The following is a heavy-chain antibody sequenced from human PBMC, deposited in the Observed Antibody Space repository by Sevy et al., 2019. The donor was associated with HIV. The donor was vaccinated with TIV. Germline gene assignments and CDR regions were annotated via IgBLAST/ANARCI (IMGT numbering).Heavy chain of an antibody. J-gene: IGHJ4*02. V-gene: IGHV3-23*01. CDR1: GFTFSNYA. Sequence: GGSLRLSCAASGFTFSNYAMSWVRQAPGKGLQWVSVISTSGDNTYYADSVKGRFTISRDNSKNILYLQMSSLSAEDKAVYFCAKDPPNQDYYDSSSSGYFDSWGQGTLVTVSS. CDR3: AKDPPNQDYYDSSSSGYFDS. D-gene: IGHD3-22*01. CDR2: ISTSGDNT.